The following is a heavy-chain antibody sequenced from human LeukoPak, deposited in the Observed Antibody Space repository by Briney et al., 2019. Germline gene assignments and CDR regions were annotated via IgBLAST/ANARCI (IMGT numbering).Heavy chain of an antibody. D-gene: IGHD6-13*01. Sequence: GGSLRLSCAASGFTFSSYWMHWVRQAPGEGMVWVSRINSDGSSTSYADSVKGRFTISRDNAKNTLYLQMNSLRAEDTAVYYCASYGYSSSWYYFDYWGQGTLVTVSS. CDR2: INSDGSST. CDR3: ASYGYSSSWYYFDY. CDR1: GFTFSSYW. J-gene: IGHJ4*02. V-gene: IGHV3-74*01.